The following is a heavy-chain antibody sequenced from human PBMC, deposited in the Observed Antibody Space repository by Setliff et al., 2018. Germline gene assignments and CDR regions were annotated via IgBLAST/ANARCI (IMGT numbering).Heavy chain of an antibody. J-gene: IGHJ4*02. Sequence: SVKVSCKASGGTFRNYGISWVRQAPGQGLEWMGGTIPVFGTTDYSQKFQGRVTIITDESTSTAFMQLSSLRSEDTAVYYCVRGPGPSVVVAIPFDHWGQGSLVTVSS. CDR1: GGTFRNYG. CDR3: VRGPGPSVVVAIPFDH. CDR2: TIPVFGTT. D-gene: IGHD5-12*01. V-gene: IGHV1-69*05.